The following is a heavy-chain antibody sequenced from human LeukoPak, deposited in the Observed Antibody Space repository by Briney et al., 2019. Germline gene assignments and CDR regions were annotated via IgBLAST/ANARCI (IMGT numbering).Heavy chain of an antibody. Sequence: PSETLSLTCTVSGGSISSGSYYWSWIRQPAGKGLEWIGRIYTSGSTNYNPSLKSRVTISVDTSKNQFSLKLSSVTAADTAVYYCAREEYDFWSGYVNCVDPWGQGTLVTVSS. CDR1: GGSISSGSYY. V-gene: IGHV4-61*02. J-gene: IGHJ5*02. D-gene: IGHD3-3*01. CDR3: AREEYDFWSGYVNCVDP. CDR2: IYTSGST.